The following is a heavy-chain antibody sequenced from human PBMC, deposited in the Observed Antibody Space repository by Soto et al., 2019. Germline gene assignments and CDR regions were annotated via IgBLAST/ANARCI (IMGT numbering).Heavy chain of an antibody. CDR2: ISYDGSNK. Sequence: PGGSLRLSCAASGFTFSSYAMHWVRQAPGKGLEWVAVISYDGSNKYYADSVKGRFTISRDNSKNTLYLQMNSLRAEDTAVYYCARDNDWGFDYWGQGTLVTVSS. CDR3: ARDNDWGFDY. J-gene: IGHJ4*02. CDR1: GFTFSSYA. D-gene: IGHD7-27*01. V-gene: IGHV3-30-3*01.